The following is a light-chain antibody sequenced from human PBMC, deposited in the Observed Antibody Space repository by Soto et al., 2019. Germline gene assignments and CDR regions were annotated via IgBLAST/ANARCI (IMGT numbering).Light chain of an antibody. CDR1: QSVTSN. CDR2: GAY. Sequence: EIVMTQSPATLFVSPGERATLSCRASQSVTSNLAWYQQKPGQAPKLLIYGAYTRATGVPARFSGRGSGTEFTLTISSLQSEDVAIYYCQQYNNWPPLTFGGGTKVDTK. V-gene: IGKV3-15*01. CDR3: QQYNNWPPLT. J-gene: IGKJ4*01.